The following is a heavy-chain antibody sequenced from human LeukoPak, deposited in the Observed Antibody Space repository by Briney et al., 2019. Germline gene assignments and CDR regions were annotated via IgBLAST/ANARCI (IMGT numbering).Heavy chain of an antibody. J-gene: IGHJ4*02. D-gene: IGHD4-17*01. Sequence: SQTLSLTCTVSGGSISTNDYFWSWIRQSPEKGLEWIGYIHYSGITKSNPSLESRLTLSVDTSKNQLSLRLTSVTAADTAVYYCARAPLPTATSDYFDLWGLGTLVTVSS. CDR3: ARAPLPTATSDYFDL. V-gene: IGHV4-30-4*01. CDR1: GGSISTNDYF. CDR2: IHYSGIT.